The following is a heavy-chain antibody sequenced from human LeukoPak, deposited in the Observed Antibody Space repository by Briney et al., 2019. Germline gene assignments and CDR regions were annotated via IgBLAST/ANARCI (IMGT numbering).Heavy chain of an antibody. J-gene: IGHJ4*02. CDR3: GTTMDRESSSSGSAYDY. CDR2: INPSGGST. CDR1: GYTFTSYY. D-gene: IGHD6-6*01. V-gene: IGHV1-46*01. Sequence: ASVKVSCKASGYTFTSYYMHWVRQAPGQGLEWMGIINPSGGSTSYAQKFQGRVTMTRDTSTSTVYMELSRLRSEDTAVYYCGTTMDRESSSSGSAYDYWGQGTLVTVSS.